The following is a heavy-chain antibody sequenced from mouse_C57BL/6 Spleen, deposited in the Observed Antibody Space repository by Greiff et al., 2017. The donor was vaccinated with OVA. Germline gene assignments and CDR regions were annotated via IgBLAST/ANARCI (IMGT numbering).Heavy chain of an antibody. V-gene: IGHV1-22*01. CDR3: ARSDYDYDGAWFAY. J-gene: IGHJ3*01. CDR2: INPNNGGT. D-gene: IGHD2-4*01. Sequence: EVKLMESGPELVKPGASVKMSCKASGYTFTDYNMHWVKQSHGKSLEWIGYINPNNGGTSYNQKFKGKATLTVNKSSSTAYMELRSLTSEDSAVYYCARSDYDYDGAWFAYWGQGTLVTVSA. CDR1: GYTFTDYN.